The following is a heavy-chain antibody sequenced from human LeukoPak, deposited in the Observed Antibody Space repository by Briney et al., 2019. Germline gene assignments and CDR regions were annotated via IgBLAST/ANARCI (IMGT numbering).Heavy chain of an antibody. D-gene: IGHD5-18*01. Sequence: SETLSLTCAVYGGSFSGYYWSWIRQPPGKGLEWIGEINHSGSTNYNPSLKSRVTISVDTSKNQFSLKLSSVTAADTAVYYCARLLQLGLFWFDPWGQGTLVTVSS. CDR3: ARLLQLGLFWFDP. CDR1: GGSFSGYY. V-gene: IGHV4-34*01. CDR2: INHSGST. J-gene: IGHJ5*02.